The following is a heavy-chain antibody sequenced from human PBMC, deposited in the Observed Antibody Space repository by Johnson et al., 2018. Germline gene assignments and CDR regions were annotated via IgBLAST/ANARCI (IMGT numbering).Heavy chain of an antibody. CDR2: IRSKANSYAT. V-gene: IGHV3-73*01. D-gene: IGHD1-26*01. CDR1: GFTFSGSA. CDR3: TSLEGVGATTYYYYVMDV. J-gene: IGHJ6*02. Sequence: QPGGSLKLSCAASGFTFSGSAMHWVRQASGKGLEWVGRIRSKANSYATAYAASVKGRFTISRDDSKNTAYLQMNSLKTEDPAVYYCTSLEGVGATTYYYYVMDVWGQGTTVTVSS.